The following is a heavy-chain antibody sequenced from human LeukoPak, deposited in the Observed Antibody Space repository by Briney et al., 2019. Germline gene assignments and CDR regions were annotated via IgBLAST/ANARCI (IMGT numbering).Heavy chain of an antibody. CDR2: INQDGSEK. J-gene: IGHJ6*02. V-gene: IGHV3-7*01. D-gene: IGHD2-8*01. CDR3: ARDRHCVNGVCHSPPGLDV. Sequence: PGGSLRLSCAASGFTFSSYWMSWVRQAPRKGPEWVANINQDGSEKYYVDSVKGRFTISRDNAKNSLYLQMNSLRAEDTAVYYCARDRHCVNGVCHSPPGLDVWGQGTTVTVSS. CDR1: GFTFSSYW.